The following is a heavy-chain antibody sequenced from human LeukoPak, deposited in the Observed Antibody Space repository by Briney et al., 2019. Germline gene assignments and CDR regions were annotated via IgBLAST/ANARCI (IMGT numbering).Heavy chain of an antibody. CDR3: AREDIGGHRSFDY. Sequence: GGSLRLSCAASGFTFSSYSMNWVRQAPGKGLEWITYISSASGTISYADSVRGRFTVSRDNAKNSLYLQMNSLRDEDTAVYYCAREDIGGHRSFDYWGQGTLVTVSS. V-gene: IGHV3-48*02. J-gene: IGHJ4*02. CDR1: GFTFSSYS. CDR2: ISSASGTI. D-gene: IGHD5-12*01.